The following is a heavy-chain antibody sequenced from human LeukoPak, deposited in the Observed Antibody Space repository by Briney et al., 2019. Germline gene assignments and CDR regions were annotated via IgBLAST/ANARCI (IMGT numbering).Heavy chain of an antibody. CDR3: ARSMKSFAIYGSGSSLHY. D-gene: IGHD3-10*01. CDR1: GFTFSSYA. J-gene: IGHJ4*02. V-gene: IGHV3-23*01. CDR2: ISGSGVST. Sequence: PGGSLRLSCAASGFTFSSYAMSWVRQAPGKGLAWVSGISGSGVSTYYADSVKGRFTISRDNAKNTLYLQMNSLRAEDTAVYYCARSMKSFAIYGSGSSLHYWGQGNLVTVSS.